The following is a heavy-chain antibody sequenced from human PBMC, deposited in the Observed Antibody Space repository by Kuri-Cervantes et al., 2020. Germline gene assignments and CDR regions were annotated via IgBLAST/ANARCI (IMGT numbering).Heavy chain of an antibody. J-gene: IGHJ6*03. Sequence: SGPTLVKPTQTLTLTCTFSGSSLSTSGVGVGWIRQPPGKALEWLAHIFSTDEKSFTTSLRSRLTISKDTSKSQVVLTMTNMDPVDTATYYCARVTILQRSFYYFMDVWGKGTTVTVSS. D-gene: IGHD3-3*01. CDR1: GSSLSTSGVG. V-gene: IGHV2-26*01. CDR2: IFSTDEK. CDR3: ARVTILQRSFYYFMDV.